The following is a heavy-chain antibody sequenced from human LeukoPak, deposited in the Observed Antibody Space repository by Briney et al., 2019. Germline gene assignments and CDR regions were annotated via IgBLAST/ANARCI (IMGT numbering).Heavy chain of an antibody. Sequence: SETLSLTCAVYGGSFSGYYWSWICQPPGKGLEWIGEINHSGSTNYNPSLKSRVTISVDTSKNQFSLKLSSVTAADTAVYYCARGLWFGELFPFDYWGQGTLVTVSS. D-gene: IGHD3-10*01. CDR1: GGSFSGYY. V-gene: IGHV4-34*01. J-gene: IGHJ4*02. CDR2: INHSGST. CDR3: ARGLWFGELFPFDY.